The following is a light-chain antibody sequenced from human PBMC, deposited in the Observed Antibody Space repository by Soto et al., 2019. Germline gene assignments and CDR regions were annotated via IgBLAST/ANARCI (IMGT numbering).Light chain of an antibody. J-gene: IGKJ1*01. Sequence: DVQMTQSPSSLTASVGDTVTITCRASQDISIYLAWFQQKPGKAPKSLIYGTSTLHSGVPSKFSGSRSGTDSTLTISSLQPEDFATYYCQQYNSFPWTFGQGTKVDI. CDR2: GTS. CDR3: QQYNSFPWT. CDR1: QDISIY. V-gene: IGKV1-16*02.